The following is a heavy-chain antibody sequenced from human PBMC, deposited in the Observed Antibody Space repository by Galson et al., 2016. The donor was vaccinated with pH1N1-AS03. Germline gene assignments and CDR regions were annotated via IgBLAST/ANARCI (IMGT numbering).Heavy chain of an antibody. CDR1: TFIARSNY. CDR3: AKRGGLPSEGMTYFDS. J-gene: IGHJ4*02. V-gene: IGHV3-23*01. D-gene: IGHD2-2*01. Sequence: SLRLSCAGSTFIARSNYMSWVRQAPGKELEWVSGINGNGGTTYYAGSVKGRFTISRDNSENTLYLQMNSLRAEDTAVYYCAKRGGLPSEGMTYFDSWGQGTLVPVSS. CDR2: INGNGGTT.